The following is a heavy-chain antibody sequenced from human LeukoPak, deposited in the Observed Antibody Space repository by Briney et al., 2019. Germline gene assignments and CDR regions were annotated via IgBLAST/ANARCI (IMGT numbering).Heavy chain of an antibody. CDR3: ARGSLNFWSGYFRYYYYYGMDV. CDR2: ISAYNGNT. Sequence: GASVKVSCKASGGTFSSYAISWVRQAPGQGLEWMGWISAYNGNTNYAQKLQGRVTMTTDTSTSTAYMELRSLRSDDTAVYYCARGSLNFWSGYFRYYYYYGMDVWGQGTTVTVSS. J-gene: IGHJ6*02. V-gene: IGHV1-18*01. CDR1: GGTFSSYA. D-gene: IGHD3-3*01.